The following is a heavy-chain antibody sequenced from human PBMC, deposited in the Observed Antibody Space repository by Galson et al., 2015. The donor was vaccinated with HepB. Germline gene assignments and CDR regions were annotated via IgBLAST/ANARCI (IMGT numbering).Heavy chain of an antibody. CDR1: GFTFSSYA. CDR2: ISYGGSNK. CDR3: ARDPTVTTVGVVDY. V-gene: IGHV3-30-3*01. J-gene: IGHJ4*02. D-gene: IGHD4-17*01. Sequence: SLRLSCAASGFTFSSYAMHWVRQAPGKGLEWVAVISYGGSNKYYADSVKGRFTISRDNSKNTLYLQMNSLRAEDTAVYYCARDPTVTTVGVVDYWGQGTLVTVSS.